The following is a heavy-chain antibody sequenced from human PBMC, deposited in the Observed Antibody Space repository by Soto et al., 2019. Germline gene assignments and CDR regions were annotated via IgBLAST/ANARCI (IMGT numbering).Heavy chain of an antibody. CDR1: GFSRSTSGVG. Sequence: SGPTLVNPTQTLTLTCTFSGFSRSTSGVGVGWIRQPPGKALEWLALIYWDDDKRYSPSLKTRLTITKDNSKNHVVPTMTYMDPVDTASYYCADRLSGDSYGYEFDYWGQGTQVTVSS. J-gene: IGHJ4*02. CDR2: IYWDDDK. CDR3: ADRLSGDSYGYEFDY. D-gene: IGHD5-18*01. V-gene: IGHV2-5*02.